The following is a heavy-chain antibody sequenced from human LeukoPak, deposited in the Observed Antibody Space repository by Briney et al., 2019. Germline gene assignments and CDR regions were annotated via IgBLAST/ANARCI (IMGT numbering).Heavy chain of an antibody. V-gene: IGHV1-8*01. CDR1: GYTFTSYD. CDR3: ARDPVAAAELGIDY. CDR2: MNPNSGNT. J-gene: IGHJ4*02. Sequence: ASVKVSCKASGYTFTSYDINWVRQATGQGLEWMGWMNPNSGNTGYAQKFQGRVTMTRNTSISTAYMELSSLRAEDTAVYYCARDPVAAAELGIDYWGQGTLVTVSS. D-gene: IGHD6-13*01.